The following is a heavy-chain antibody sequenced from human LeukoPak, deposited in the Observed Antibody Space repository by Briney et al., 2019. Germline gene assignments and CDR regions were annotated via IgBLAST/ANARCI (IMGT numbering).Heavy chain of an antibody. J-gene: IGHJ4*02. Sequence: SETLSLTCTVSGGSISSYYWSWIRQPPGKGLEWIGYIYYSGSTNYNPSLKSRVTITVDTYKNQFSLKLSSVTAADTAVYYCATRRVGATHFDYWGQGTLVTVPS. CDR1: GGSISSYY. CDR2: IYYSGST. V-gene: IGHV4-59*08. CDR3: ATRRVGATHFDY. D-gene: IGHD1-26*01.